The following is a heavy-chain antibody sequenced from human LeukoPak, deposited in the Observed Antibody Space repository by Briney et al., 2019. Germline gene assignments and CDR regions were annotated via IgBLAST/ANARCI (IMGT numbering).Heavy chain of an antibody. Sequence: TSETLSLTCTVSGGSISSYYWTWIRQTPGKGLEWIGYVYYTGNTNYNPSLRSRVTISLDSSKNQFSLRLSSVTAADTAVYYCARWEAAGVFYFDYWGQGTLVTVSS. V-gene: IGHV4-59*01. D-gene: IGHD6-13*01. J-gene: IGHJ4*02. CDR1: GGSISSYY. CDR3: ARWEAAGVFYFDY. CDR2: VYYTGNT.